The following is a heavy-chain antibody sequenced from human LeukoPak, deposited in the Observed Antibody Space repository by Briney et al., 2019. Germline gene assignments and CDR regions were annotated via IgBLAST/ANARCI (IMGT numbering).Heavy chain of an antibody. D-gene: IGHD3-3*02. Sequence: PSETLSLTCTVSSGSVSNYYWSWIRQPSGKGLEWIGYIYYSGSTSYNPSLKSRVTISVDTSKNQVSVKLTSVTAADTAVYYCARTSIFGVVRFDPWGQGTLVTVSS. V-gene: IGHV4-59*08. CDR2: IYYSGST. J-gene: IGHJ5*02. CDR1: SGSVSNYY. CDR3: ARTSIFGVVRFDP.